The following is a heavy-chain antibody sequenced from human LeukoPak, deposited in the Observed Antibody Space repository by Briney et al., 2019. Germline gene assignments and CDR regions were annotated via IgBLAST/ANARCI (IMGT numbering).Heavy chain of an antibody. J-gene: IGHJ4*02. CDR1: GFTFDSYL. D-gene: IGHD1-14*01. CDR2: IKQDGNEK. Sequence: PGGALRLSCAASGFTFDSYLMSWVRQAPGKGLEWVANIKQDGNEKYYVDSVKGRFTIYRDNAENSHYLHMYSLRAEDTAVYYCTRDPLTQNDYWGQGTLVTVSS. CDR3: TRDPLTQNDY. V-gene: IGHV3-7*01.